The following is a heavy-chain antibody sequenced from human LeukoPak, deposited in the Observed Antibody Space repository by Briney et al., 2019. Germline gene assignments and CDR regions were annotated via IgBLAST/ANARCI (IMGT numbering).Heavy chain of an antibody. Sequence: ASVPVSRKSSRYTLPKYYLHWVRQPPSQGLAWMGIINPSGGSTHIPQKFQGRVTMTRDMSTSTVYMELSSLRSEDTAVYYCARDVSKYYYDSRGYYYGYGFDIWGQGTMVTVSS. V-gene: IGHV1-46*01. CDR3: ARDVSKYYYDSRGYYYGYGFDI. D-gene: IGHD3-22*01. CDR2: INPSGGST. CDR1: RYTLPKYY. J-gene: IGHJ3*02.